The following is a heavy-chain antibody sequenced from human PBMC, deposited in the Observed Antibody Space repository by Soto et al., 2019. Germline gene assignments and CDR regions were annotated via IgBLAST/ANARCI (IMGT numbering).Heavy chain of an antibody. V-gene: IGHV3-23*01. D-gene: IGHD6-19*01. CDR1: GFTFSRYA. J-gene: IGHJ6*02. CDR2: ISGSGGST. Sequence: PDGSLRLSCAASGFTFSRYAMSWVRQAPGKGLQWVSAISGSGGSTYYADSVKGRFTISRDNSKNTLYLQMNGLRAEDTAVYYCAKALSGYSSGWYSNYYYHGMDVWGQGPTVTVSS. CDR3: AKALSGYSSGWYSNYYYHGMDV.